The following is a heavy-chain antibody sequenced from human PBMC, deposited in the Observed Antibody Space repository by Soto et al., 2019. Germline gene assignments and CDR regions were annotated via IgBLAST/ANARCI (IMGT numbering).Heavy chain of an antibody. CDR2: IYYSGST. Sequence: PSETLSLTCTVSGGSISSGDYYWSWIRKPPGKGLEWIGYIYYSGSTYYNPSLKSRVTISVDTSKNQFSLKLSSVTAADTAVYYCARALHYYDSSGTRRPFWYFDYWGQGPLVTVYS. J-gene: IGHJ4*02. V-gene: IGHV4-30-4*01. CDR3: ARALHYYDSSGTRRPFWYFDY. CDR1: GGSISSGDYY. D-gene: IGHD3-22*01.